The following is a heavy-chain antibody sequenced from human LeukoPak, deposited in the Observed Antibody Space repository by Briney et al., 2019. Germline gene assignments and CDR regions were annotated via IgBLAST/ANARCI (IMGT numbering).Heavy chain of an antibody. J-gene: IGHJ4*02. D-gene: IGHD6-13*01. CDR2: INHSGST. CDR1: GGSFSGYY. V-gene: IGHV4-34*01. Sequence: SETLSLTCAVHGGSFSGYYWSWIRQPPGKGLEWIGEINHSGSTNYNPSLKTRVTISVDTSKNQFSLKLSSVTAADTAVYYCARKARSRRIDYWGQGTLVTVSS. CDR3: ARKARSRRIDY.